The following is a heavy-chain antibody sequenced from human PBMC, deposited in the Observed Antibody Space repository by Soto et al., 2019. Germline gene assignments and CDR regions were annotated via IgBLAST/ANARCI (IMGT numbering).Heavy chain of an antibody. CDR1: GFTFSSFA. D-gene: IGHD3-10*01. V-gene: IGHV3-64D*08. J-gene: IGHJ4*02. CDR2: ISSNGGST. Sequence: GGSLRLSCSASGFTFSSFAMHWVRQASGKGLKYVSAISSNGGSTSYADSVKGRFIISRDNTQNTLYLQMSGLRTEDTAVYYCVKDRRGSFRAFDYWGQGTVVTVSS. CDR3: VKDRRGSFRAFDY.